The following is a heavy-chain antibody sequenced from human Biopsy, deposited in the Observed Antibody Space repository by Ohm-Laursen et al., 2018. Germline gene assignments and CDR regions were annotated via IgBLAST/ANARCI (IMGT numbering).Heavy chain of an antibody. D-gene: IGHD2-2*01. Sequence: SLRLSCAASGFTFSSYWMSWVRQARGKGLEWVANIKEDGSEKHYVDSVKGRFTISRDNAKNSLFLQMNSLRAEGTAVYYCARESALKWYQSLSYFNGMDVWGQGTTVTVSS. CDR3: ARESALKWYQSLSYFNGMDV. CDR1: GFTFSSYW. J-gene: IGHJ6*02. V-gene: IGHV3-7*01. CDR2: IKEDGSEK.